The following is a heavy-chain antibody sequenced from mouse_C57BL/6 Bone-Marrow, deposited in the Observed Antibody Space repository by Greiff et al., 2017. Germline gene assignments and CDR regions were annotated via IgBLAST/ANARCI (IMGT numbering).Heavy chain of an antibody. CDR3: EREDYYGSSYFDY. D-gene: IGHD1-1*01. CDR2: ISSGSSTI. CDR1: GFTFSDYG. Sequence: EVNLVESGGGLVKPGGSLKLSCAASGFTFSDYGMHWVRQAPEKGLEWVAYISSGSSTIYYADKVKGRITISRDNAKNTLFLQMTRLRSEDTAMYYCEREDYYGSSYFDYWGQGTTLTVS. V-gene: IGHV5-17*01. J-gene: IGHJ2*01.